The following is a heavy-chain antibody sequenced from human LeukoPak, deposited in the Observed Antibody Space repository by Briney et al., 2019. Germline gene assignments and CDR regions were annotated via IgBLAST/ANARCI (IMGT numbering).Heavy chain of an antibody. CDR1: GGSISSSSYY. CDR3: ARLDDYSNYDY. D-gene: IGHD4-11*01. V-gene: IGHV4-39*01. Sequence: SETLSLTCTVSGGSISSSSYYWGWIRQPPGKGLEWIGSIYYSGSTYYNPSLKSRVTISVDTSKNQFSLKPSSVTAADTAVYYCARLDDYSNYDYWGQGTLVTVSS. CDR2: IYYSGST. J-gene: IGHJ4*02.